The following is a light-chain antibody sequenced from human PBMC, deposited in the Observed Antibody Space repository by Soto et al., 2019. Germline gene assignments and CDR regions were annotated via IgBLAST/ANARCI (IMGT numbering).Light chain of an antibody. Sequence: AIRMTQSPSSISASTGDRVTITCRASQDISSFLAWYQQKPGKAPKLLIYAAATLQRGAPSRFSASGSGTDFTLTISRLQSEDFATYFCQQYLSYPYTFGQGTKLEI. CDR3: QQYLSYPYT. CDR2: AAA. V-gene: IGKV1-8*01. CDR1: QDISSF. J-gene: IGKJ2*01.